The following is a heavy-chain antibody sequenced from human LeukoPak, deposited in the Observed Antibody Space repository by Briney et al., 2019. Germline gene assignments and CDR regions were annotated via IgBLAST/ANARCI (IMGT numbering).Heavy chain of an antibody. J-gene: IGHJ4*02. CDR2: MNPNSGNT. Sequence: ASVKVSCKASGYTFTSYDINWVRQATGQGLVWMGWMNPNSGNTGYAQKFQGRVTMTRNTSISTAYMELSSLRSEDTAVYYCARVEGYSSSSVYFDYWGQGTLVTVSS. D-gene: IGHD6-6*01. CDR3: ARVEGYSSSSVYFDY. V-gene: IGHV1-8*01. CDR1: GYTFTSYD.